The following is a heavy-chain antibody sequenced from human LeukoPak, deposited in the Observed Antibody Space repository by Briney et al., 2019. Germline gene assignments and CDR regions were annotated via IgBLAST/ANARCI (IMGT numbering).Heavy chain of an antibody. CDR2: ISWNSGSI. V-gene: IGHV3-9*01. Sequence: PGGSLRLSCAASGFTFDDYAMHWVRQAPGKGLAWVSGISWNSGSIGYADSVKGRFTISRDNAKNSLYLQMNSLRAEDTALYYCAKGISYYSSAFYIWRQGTMVTVSS. CDR1: GFTFDDYA. J-gene: IGHJ3*02. D-gene: IGHD1-26*01. CDR3: AKGISYYSSAFYI.